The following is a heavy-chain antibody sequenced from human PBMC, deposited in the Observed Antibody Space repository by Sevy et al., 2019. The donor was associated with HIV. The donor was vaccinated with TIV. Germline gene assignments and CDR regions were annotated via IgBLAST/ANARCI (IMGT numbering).Heavy chain of an antibody. Sequence: GGSLRLSCAASEFTFSTYVMNWVRQAPGKGLEWVSFISSSSNYIYYADSVKGRFTISRDNAKNLLYLQMNSLRAEDTAVYYCAKRLVSWDGMDVWGQGTTVTVSS. CDR3: AKRLVSWDGMDV. D-gene: IGHD1-20*01. J-gene: IGHJ6*02. CDR1: EFTFSTYV. CDR2: ISSSSNYI. V-gene: IGHV3-21*01.